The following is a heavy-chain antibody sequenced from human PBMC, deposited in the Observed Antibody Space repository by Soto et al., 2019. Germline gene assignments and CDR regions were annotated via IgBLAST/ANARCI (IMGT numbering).Heavy chain of an antibody. V-gene: IGHV3-30*18. CDR3: AKALSRGSSWYYFDY. D-gene: IGHD6-13*01. Sequence: GGSLRLSCAASGFTFSSYGMHWVRQAPGKGLEWVAVISYDGSNKYYADSVKGRFTISRDNSKNTLYLQMNSLRAEDTAVYYCAKALSRGSSWYYFDYWGQGTLVTVSS. CDR2: ISYDGSNK. J-gene: IGHJ4*02. CDR1: GFTFSSYG.